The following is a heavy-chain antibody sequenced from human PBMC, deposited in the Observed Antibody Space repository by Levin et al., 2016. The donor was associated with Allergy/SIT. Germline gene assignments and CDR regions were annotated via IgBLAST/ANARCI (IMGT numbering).Heavy chain of an antibody. CDR3: ARGAAGTPYYYYYMDV. CDR2: ISAYNGNT. D-gene: IGHD6-13*01. J-gene: IGHJ6*03. Sequence: ASVKVSCKASGYTFTSYGISWVRQAPGQGLEWMGWISAYNGNTNYAQKLQGRVTMTTDTSTSTAYMELRSLRSDDAAVYYCARGAAGTPYYYYYMDVWGKGTTVTVSS. CDR1: GYTFTSYG. V-gene: IGHV1-18*01.